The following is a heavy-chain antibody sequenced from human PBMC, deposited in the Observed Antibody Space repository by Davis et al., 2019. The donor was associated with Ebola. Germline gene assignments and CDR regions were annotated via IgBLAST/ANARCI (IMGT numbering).Heavy chain of an antibody. CDR2: ISAYNGNT. Sequence: AASVKVSCKASGYTFTSYGISWVRQAPGQGLEWMGWISAYNGNTNYAQKLQGRVTMTTDTSTSTAYMELRSLRSDDTAVYYCATLWFGELLGMDVWGKGTTVTVSS. J-gene: IGHJ6*04. CDR1: GYTFTSYG. CDR3: ATLWFGELLGMDV. V-gene: IGHV1-18*01. D-gene: IGHD3-10*01.